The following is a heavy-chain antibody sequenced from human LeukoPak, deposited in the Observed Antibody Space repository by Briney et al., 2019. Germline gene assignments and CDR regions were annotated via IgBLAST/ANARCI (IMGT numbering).Heavy chain of an antibody. V-gene: IGHV4-39*07. D-gene: IGHD5/OR15-5a*01. CDR2: IYYSGST. Sequence: SETLSLTCTVSGGSISSSSYYWGWIRQPPGKGLEWIGSIYYSGSTYYNPSLKSRVTISVDTSKNQFSLKLSSVTAADTAVYYCAREGVSVTNFEYWSQGTLVTVSS. CDR1: GGSISSSSYY. J-gene: IGHJ4*02. CDR3: AREGVSVTNFEY.